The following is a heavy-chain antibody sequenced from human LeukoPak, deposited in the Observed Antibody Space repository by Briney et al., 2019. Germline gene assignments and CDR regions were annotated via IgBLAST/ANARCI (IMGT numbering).Heavy chain of an antibody. CDR2: MSSNGGST. D-gene: IGHD3-10*01. CDR3: ARVSLSYGSGSGYYFDY. V-gene: IGHV3-64*01. Sequence: PGGSLRLSCAASGFSFNSYAIHWVRQAPGKGLEYVSAMSSNGGSTYYANSVKGRFTISRDNSKNTLYLQMGSLRAEDTAVYYCARVSLSYGSGSGYYFDYWGQGTLVTVSS. CDR1: GFSFNSYA. J-gene: IGHJ4*02.